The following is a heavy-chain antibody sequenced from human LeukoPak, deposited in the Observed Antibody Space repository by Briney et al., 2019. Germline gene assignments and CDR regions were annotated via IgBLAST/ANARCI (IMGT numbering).Heavy chain of an antibody. V-gene: IGHV4-31*03. CDR1: GGSISSGSYY. CDR2: IYYSGST. D-gene: IGHD3-22*01. J-gene: IGHJ3*02. CDR3: AAPTYYYDSSGYYYSASDI. Sequence: SETLSLTCTVSGGSISSGSYYWSWIRQHPEKGLEWIGYIYYSGSTYYNPSLKSRVTISVDTSKNQFSLKLSSVTAADTAVYYCAAPTYYYDSSGYYYSASDIWGQGTMVTVSS.